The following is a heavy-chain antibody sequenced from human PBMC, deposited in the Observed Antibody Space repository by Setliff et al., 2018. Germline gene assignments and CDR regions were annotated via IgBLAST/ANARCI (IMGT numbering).Heavy chain of an antibody. V-gene: IGHV4-39*01. CDR3: ASGLEFDY. CDR1: DVSISSSSFY. J-gene: IGHJ4*01. CDR2: IYYSGYT. Sequence: PSETLSLTCTVSDVSISSSSFYWAWIRQPPGKGLEWIGSIYYSGYTHYKPSLKSRATISVDTSKSQFSLNLSNVTAADTAVYYCASGLEFDYWGPGSLVTVSS. D-gene: IGHD1-1*01.